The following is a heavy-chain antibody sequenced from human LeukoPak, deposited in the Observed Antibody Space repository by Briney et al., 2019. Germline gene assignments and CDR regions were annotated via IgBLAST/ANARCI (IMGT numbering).Heavy chain of an antibody. V-gene: IGHV3-21*01. D-gene: IGHD3-3*02. J-gene: IGHJ6*03. CDR2: ISSTSSYI. CDR1: GFTFSTYT. Sequence: GGSLRLSCAASGFTFSTYTMNWVRQAPGKGLEWVSAISSTSSYIYYADSVKGRFTISRDNAKNSVYLQMNSLRAEDTAVYFCARDQHLGSKYYYYMDVWGKGTTVTVSS. CDR3: ARDQHLGSKYYYYMDV.